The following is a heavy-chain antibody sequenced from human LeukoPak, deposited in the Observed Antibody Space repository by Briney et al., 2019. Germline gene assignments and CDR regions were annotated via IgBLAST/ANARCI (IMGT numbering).Heavy chain of an antibody. CDR3: AREGYDSSGYYVSP. CDR2: ISSSSSYI. Sequence: PGGSLRLSCAASGFTFSSYSMNWVRQAPGKGLEWVSSISSSSSYIYYADSVKGRFTISRDYAKNSLYLQMNSLRAEDTAVYYCAREGYDSSGYYVSPWGQGTLVTVSS. J-gene: IGHJ5*02. CDR1: GFTFSSYS. V-gene: IGHV3-21*01. D-gene: IGHD3-22*01.